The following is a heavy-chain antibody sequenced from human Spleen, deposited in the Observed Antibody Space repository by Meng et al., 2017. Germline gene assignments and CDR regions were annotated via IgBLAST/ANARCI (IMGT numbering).Heavy chain of an antibody. CDR3: AKSPEYASGTYLDS. CDR1: GFTFSSYA. J-gene: IGHJ5*01. Sequence: GESLKISCAASGFTFSSYAMSWVRQAPGRGLEWVSVIGGGGGSTYYADSVKGRFTISRDNSKNTMYLQMNSLRAEDTAIYYCAKSPEYASGTYLDSWGQGTLVTVSS. CDR2: IGGGGGST. V-gene: IGHV3-23*01. D-gene: IGHD3-10*01.